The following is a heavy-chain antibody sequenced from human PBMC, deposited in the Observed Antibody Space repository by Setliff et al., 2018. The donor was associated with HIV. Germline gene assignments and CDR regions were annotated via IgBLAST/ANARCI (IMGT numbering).Heavy chain of an antibody. CDR2: IHHSGST. CDR1: GYSISSGYY. D-gene: IGHD5-18*01. V-gene: IGHV4-38-2*01. Sequence: SETLSLTCAVSGYSISSGYYWGWTRQPPGKGLEWIGSIHHSGSTYNNPSLKSRVTISVDTSKNQFSLKLTSVTAADTAVYYCARTLRAAAMGYFDYWGQGTLVTVSS. CDR3: ARTLRAAAMGYFDY. J-gene: IGHJ4*02.